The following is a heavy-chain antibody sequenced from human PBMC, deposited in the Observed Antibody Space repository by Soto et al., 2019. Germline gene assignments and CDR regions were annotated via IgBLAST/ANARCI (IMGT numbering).Heavy chain of an antibody. CDR3: ARHRVPAVHYGMDL. CDR2: IYYSGST. V-gene: IGHV4-39*01. D-gene: IGHD2-2*01. J-gene: IGHJ6*02. Sequence: PSETLSLTCTVSGGSISSSSYSWGWIRQPPAKGLEWIGSIYYSGSTSYNPSLKRRATIPVDTPKNQFSLKLSSVTAADTAVYYCARHRVPAVHYGMDLWGQGTTVTVSS. CDR1: GGSISSSSYS.